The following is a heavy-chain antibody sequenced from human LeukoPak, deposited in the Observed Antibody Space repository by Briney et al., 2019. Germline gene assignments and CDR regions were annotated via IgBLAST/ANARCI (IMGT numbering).Heavy chain of an antibody. V-gene: IGHV3-23*01. D-gene: IGHD4-17*01. CDR1: GFTFSSYA. CDR3: AKAAGDYGRDQNFDY. CDR2: ISGSGGVT. J-gene: IGHJ4*02. Sequence: HPGGSLRLSCAASGFTFSSYAMTWVRQAPGKGLEWVSAISGSGGVTYYADSVKGRFTISRGNSKNTLSLQMNSLRAEDTAVYYCAKAAGDYGRDQNFDYWGQGTLVTVS.